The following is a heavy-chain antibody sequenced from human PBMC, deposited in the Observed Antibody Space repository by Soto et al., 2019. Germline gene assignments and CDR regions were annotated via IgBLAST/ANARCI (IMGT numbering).Heavy chain of an antibody. J-gene: IGHJ4*02. CDR2: ISWNSGSI. V-gene: IGHV3-9*01. CDR3: ARNYYDSSGYEYYFDY. D-gene: IGHD3-22*01. CDR1: GFTFDDYA. Sequence: EVQLVESGGGLVQPGRSLRLSCAASGFTFDDYAMHWVRQAPGKGLEWVSVISWNSGSIGYADSVKGRFTISRDNAKNSLYLQMNSLRAEDTALYYCARNYYDSSGYEYYFDYWGQGTLVTVSS.